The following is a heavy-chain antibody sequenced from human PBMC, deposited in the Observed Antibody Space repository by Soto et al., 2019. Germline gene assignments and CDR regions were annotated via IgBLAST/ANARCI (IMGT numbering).Heavy chain of an antibody. D-gene: IGHD3-10*01. V-gene: IGHV1-69*01. CDR3: ARDSYYYGSGSRYYFDY. CDR1: GGTFSSYA. Sequence: QVQLVQSGAEVMKPGSSVKVSCKASGGTFSSYAISWVRQAPGQGLEWMGGIIPIFGTANYAQKIQGRVTITADESTSTAYMELSGLRSEDTAVYYCARDSYYYGSGSRYYFDYWGQGTLVTVSS. J-gene: IGHJ4*02. CDR2: IIPIFGTA.